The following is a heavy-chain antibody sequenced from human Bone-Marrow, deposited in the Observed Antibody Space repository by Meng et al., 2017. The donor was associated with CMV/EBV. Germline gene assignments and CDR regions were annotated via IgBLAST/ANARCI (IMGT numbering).Heavy chain of an antibody. D-gene: IGHD3-10*01. CDR3: ARFASGSSTN. CDR2: MSPNSGNT. Sequence: QVQLVQSGAEGRTPGATVMVSCKTSGYTFTSYDVHWVRQATGHGLEWMGWMSPNSGNTGYLQKFQDRVTMTRNTSISTAYMELSSLTSEDTAIYYCARFASGSSTNWGQGTLVTVSS. J-gene: IGHJ4*02. CDR1: GYTFTSYD. V-gene: IGHV1-8*01.